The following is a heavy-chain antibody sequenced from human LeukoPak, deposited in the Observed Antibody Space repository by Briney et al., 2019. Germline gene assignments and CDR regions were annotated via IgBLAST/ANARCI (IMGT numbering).Heavy chain of an antibody. J-gene: IGHJ6*03. V-gene: IGHV1-18*01. CDR2: ISAYNGNT. CDR1: GYTFTSYG. CDR3: ARVKEMTVNTYYYYYMDV. Sequence: ASVKVSCKASGYTFTSYGTSWVRQAPGQGLEWMGWISAYNGNTNYAQKLQGRVTMTTDTSTSTAYMELRSLRSDDTAVYYCARVKEMTVNTYYYYYMDVWGKGTTVTVSS. D-gene: IGHD5-24*01.